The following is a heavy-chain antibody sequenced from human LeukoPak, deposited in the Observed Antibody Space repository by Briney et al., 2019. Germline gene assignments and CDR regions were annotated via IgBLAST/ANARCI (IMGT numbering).Heavy chain of an antibody. CDR3: ARDHNYAFDD. V-gene: IGHV3-48*01. Sequence: GGSLRLSCTASGFPFIEYSMNWVRQAPGKGLEWISYIGIDSGNTKYADSVRGRFTISADKAKNSLYLQMNSLRVEDTAVYYCARDHNYAFDDWGQGTLVSVAS. CDR2: IGIDSGNT. J-gene: IGHJ4*02. D-gene: IGHD1-1*01. CDR1: GFPFIEYS.